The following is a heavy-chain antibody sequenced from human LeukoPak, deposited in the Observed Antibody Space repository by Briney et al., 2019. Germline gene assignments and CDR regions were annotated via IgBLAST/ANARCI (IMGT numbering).Heavy chain of an antibody. Sequence: GGSLRLSCAAPGFTLSNAWMSWVRQAAGKGVEWVGCIKSKTDGCTTDYAAPVKGRFTISRDDSKNTLYLQMNSLKTEDTAVYYCTTGGGYWGQGTLVTVSS. CDR2: IKSKTDGCTT. D-gene: IGHD3-16*01. CDR1: GFTLSNAW. CDR3: TTGGGY. J-gene: IGHJ4*02. V-gene: IGHV3-15*01.